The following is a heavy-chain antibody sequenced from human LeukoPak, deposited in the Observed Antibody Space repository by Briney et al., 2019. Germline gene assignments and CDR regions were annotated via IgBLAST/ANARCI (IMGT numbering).Heavy chain of an antibody. CDR2: NYTSGST. J-gene: IGHJ5*02. D-gene: IGHD3-3*01. CDR3: ARLHSVYDFWSGYSAFGVSNWFDP. Sequence: SETLSLTCTVSGGSISSYYWSWIRQPPGKGLEWIGYNYTSGSTNYNPSLKSRVTISVDTSKNQFSLKLSSVTAADTAVYYCARLHSVYDFWSGYSAFGVSNWFDPWGQGTLVTVSS. V-gene: IGHV4-4*09. CDR1: GGSISSYY.